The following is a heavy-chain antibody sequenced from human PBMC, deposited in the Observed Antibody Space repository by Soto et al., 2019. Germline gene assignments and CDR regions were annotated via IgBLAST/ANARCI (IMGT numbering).Heavy chain of an antibody. CDR2: IIPIFGTA. CDR1: GVTFSSYA. CDR3: ARVGQWLRLYYYYGMDV. V-gene: IGHV1-69*13. J-gene: IGHJ6*01. D-gene: IGHD6-19*01. Sequence: SVKVSCKASGVTFSSYAISWVRQAPGQGLEWMGGIIPIFGTANYVQKFQGRVTITADESTSTAYMELSSLRSEDTAVYYCARVGQWLRLYYYYGMDVWGQGTTVTVSS.